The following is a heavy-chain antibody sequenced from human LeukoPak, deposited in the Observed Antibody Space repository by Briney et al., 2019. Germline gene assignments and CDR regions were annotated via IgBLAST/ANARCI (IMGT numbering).Heavy chain of an antibody. V-gene: IGHV3-9*01. CDR2: ISWNSGSI. CDR3: AKGPFSGYSSSWFGY. J-gene: IGHJ5*01. D-gene: IGHD6-13*01. CDR1: GFTFDDYA. Sequence: PGRSLRLSCAAPGFTFDDYAMHWVRQAPGKGLEWVSGISWNSGSIGYADSVKGRFTISRDNAKNSLYLQMNSLRAEDTALYYCAKGPFSGYSSSWFGYWGQGTLVTVSS.